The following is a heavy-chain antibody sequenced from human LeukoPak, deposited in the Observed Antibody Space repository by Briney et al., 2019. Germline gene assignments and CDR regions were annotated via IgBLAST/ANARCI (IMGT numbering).Heavy chain of an antibody. J-gene: IGHJ5*02. V-gene: IGHV4-59*01. CDR2: IRYSGGT. CDR3: ARGGILTGTNWFDP. CDR1: GGSISNYY. D-gene: IGHD1-7*01. Sequence: SETLSLTCTVTGGSISNYYWSWIRQPPGKGLEWIGHIRYSGGTNYNPSLKSRVTISVDTSKNQFSLKLSSVTAADTAVYYCARGGILTGTNWFDPWGQGTLVTVSS.